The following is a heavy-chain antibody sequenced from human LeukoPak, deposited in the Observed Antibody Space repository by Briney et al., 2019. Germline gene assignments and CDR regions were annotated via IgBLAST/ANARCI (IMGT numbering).Heavy chain of an antibody. D-gene: IGHD6-25*01. CDR1: GFTFSNYG. CDR2: VSYDGGTK. CDR3: AKEPTSFSSGWYFQH. J-gene: IGHJ1*01. Sequence: GRSLRLSCAASGFTFSNYGMQWVRQAPGKGLEWVAVVSYDGGTKAYADSVKGRFTISRDNSKNTLDLRMSSLRAEDTAVYYCAKEPTSFSSGWYFQHWGQGTLVTVSS. V-gene: IGHV3-30*18.